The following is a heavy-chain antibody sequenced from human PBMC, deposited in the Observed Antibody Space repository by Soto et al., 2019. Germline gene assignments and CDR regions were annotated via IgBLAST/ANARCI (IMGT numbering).Heavy chain of an antibody. CDR1: GGSISSYY. Sequence: SETLSLTCTVSGGSISSYYWSWIRQPAGKGLEWIGRIYTSGSTNYNPSLKSRVTMSVDTSKNQFSLKLSSVTAADTAVYYCARSSDPYGSYRFDYWGEATQGTVSS. J-gene: IGHJ4*02. D-gene: IGHD1-26*01. CDR3: ARSSDPYGSYRFDY. V-gene: IGHV4-4*07. CDR2: IYTSGST.